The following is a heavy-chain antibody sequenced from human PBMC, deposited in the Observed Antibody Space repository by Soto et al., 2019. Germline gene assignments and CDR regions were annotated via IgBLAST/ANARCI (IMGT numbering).Heavy chain of an antibody. CDR1: GFTFSNYW. V-gene: IGHV3-23*01. Sequence: GGSLRLSCTASGFTFSNYWMHWVRQVPGEGPEWVSTIGGGDDIFYAESVQGRFIISRDDSRSTMYLQMDNLRVEDTAIYFCAKDSISYNGIYDAFDVWGQGTVVTVSS. D-gene: IGHD3-3*02. CDR3: AKDSISYNGIYDAFDV. CDR2: IGGGDDI. J-gene: IGHJ3*01.